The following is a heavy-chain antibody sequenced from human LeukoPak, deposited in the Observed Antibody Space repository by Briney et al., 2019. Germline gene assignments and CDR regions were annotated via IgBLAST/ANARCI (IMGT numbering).Heavy chain of an antibody. J-gene: IGHJ4*02. CDR3: ARENSNTIFGVVISLDY. Sequence: ASVKVSCKASGYTFTSYGISWVRQAPGQGLEWMGWISAYDGNTNYAQKLQGRVTMTTDTSTSTAYMELRSLRSDDTAVYYCARENSNTIFGVVISLDYWGQGTLVTVSS. CDR2: ISAYDGNT. V-gene: IGHV1-18*01. CDR1: GYTFTSYG. D-gene: IGHD3-3*01.